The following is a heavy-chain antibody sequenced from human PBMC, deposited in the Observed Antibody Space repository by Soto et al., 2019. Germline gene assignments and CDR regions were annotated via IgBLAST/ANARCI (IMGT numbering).Heavy chain of an antibody. Sequence: QVQLVQSGAEVKKPGSSVKVSCKASGGTFNSYAISWVRQAPGQGLEWMGGIIAIFGTADYAQKFQGRVTSTAVESTSTAYMELSSLRSEDTAVYYCASHYDSGGYYYRGLDYWGQGTLVTVSS. J-gene: IGHJ4*02. V-gene: IGHV1-69*12. CDR3: ASHYDSGGYYYRGLDY. D-gene: IGHD3-22*01. CDR2: IIAIFGTA. CDR1: GGTFNSYA.